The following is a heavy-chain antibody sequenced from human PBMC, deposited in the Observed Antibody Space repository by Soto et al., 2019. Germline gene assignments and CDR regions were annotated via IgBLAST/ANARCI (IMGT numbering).Heavy chain of an antibody. CDR1: GFKFDDYA. Sequence: EVQLVESGGNLARPGESLRLSCAASGFKFDDYAFHWVRQAPGKGPEWVSGINWNGAYSGYAASVKGRSSISRDNAGNSVYLQMDTLIHEDTALYYCARIHSSGLYVEPYDAWGQETMVTVSS. CDR3: ARIHSSGLYVEPYDA. V-gene: IGHV3-9*01. CDR2: INWNGAYS. J-gene: IGHJ3*01. D-gene: IGHD6-19*01.